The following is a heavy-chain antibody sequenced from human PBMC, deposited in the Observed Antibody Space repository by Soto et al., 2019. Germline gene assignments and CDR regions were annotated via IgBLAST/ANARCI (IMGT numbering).Heavy chain of an antibody. J-gene: IGHJ5*02. CDR2: IYYSGST. D-gene: IGHD2-15*01. Sequence: SETLSLTCTVSGGSISSSSYYWGWIRQPPGKGLEWIGSIYYSGSTYYNPSLKSRVTISVDTSKNQFSLKLSSVTAADTVVYYCARQVVVVVAALGNWFDPWGQGTLVTVSS. CDR3: ARQVVVVVAALGNWFDP. V-gene: IGHV4-39*01. CDR1: GGSISSSSYY.